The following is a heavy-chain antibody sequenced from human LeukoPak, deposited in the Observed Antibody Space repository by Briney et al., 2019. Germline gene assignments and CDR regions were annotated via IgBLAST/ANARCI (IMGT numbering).Heavy chain of an antibody. CDR1: GFTFSSYS. CDR3: ARALSAGIAVAGTRY. V-gene: IGHV3-48*01. J-gene: IGHJ4*02. Sequence: GGSLGLSCAASGFTFSSYSMNWVRQAPGKGLEWVSYISSSSSTIYYADSVKGRFTISRDNAKNSLYLQMNSLRAEDTAVYYCARALSAGIAVAGTRYWGQGTLVTVSS. CDR2: ISSSSSTI. D-gene: IGHD6-19*01.